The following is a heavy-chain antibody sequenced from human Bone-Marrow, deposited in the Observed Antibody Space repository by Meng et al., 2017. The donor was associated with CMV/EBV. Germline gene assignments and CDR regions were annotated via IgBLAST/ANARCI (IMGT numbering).Heavy chain of an antibody. V-gene: IGHV3-74*01. Sequence: GGSLRLSCAASGFTFSSYWMHWVRQVPGKGLVWVSRIKSDGYSTDYADSVEGRFTISRDNAKNTLYLQMNSLRAEDTAVYYCARDQLLYFDHWGQGTLVTVSS. CDR1: GFTFSSYW. CDR2: IKSDGYST. D-gene: IGHD2-2*01. CDR3: ARDQLLYFDH. J-gene: IGHJ4*02.